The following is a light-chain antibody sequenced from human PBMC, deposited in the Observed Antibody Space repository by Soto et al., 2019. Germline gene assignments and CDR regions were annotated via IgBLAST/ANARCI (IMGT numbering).Light chain of an antibody. V-gene: IGKV1-8*01. CDR2: DAS. CDR3: QQFYSYPLT. J-gene: IGKJ4*01. CDR1: QDIGSF. Sequence: AIRMTQSPSSLSASTGDRVAITCRASQDIGSFLAWYQQKPGKAPKLLIYDASTLQSGVPSRFGGSGSGTDFTLPISSLQSEDFATYYCQQFYSYPLTFGGGTKVEIK.